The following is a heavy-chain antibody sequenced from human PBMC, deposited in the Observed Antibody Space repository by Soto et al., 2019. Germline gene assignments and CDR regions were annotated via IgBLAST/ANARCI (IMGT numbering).Heavy chain of an antibody. CDR2: IKSKTDGGTT. CDR3: SAALGDY. CDR1: GFTFSNAW. Sequence: EVQLVESGGGLVKPGGSLRLSCAASGFTFSNAWMNWVRQAPGKGLEWVGRIKSKTDGGTTDYAAPVKGRFTIARADSKNPLYLRRNSLRAEHTDVYYCSAALGDYWGQGTLVPVFS. J-gene: IGHJ4*02. V-gene: IGHV3-15*07.